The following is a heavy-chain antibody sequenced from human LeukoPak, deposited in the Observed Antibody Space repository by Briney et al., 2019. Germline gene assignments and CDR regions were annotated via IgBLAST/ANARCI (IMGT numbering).Heavy chain of an antibody. V-gene: IGHV3-30-3*01. CDR1: GFTFRSYA. Sequence: GGSLRLSCAASGFTFRSYAMHWVRQAPGKGLECVALMSNDGSDENYADSVKGRFTISRDNSKNTLYLQMNSLRAEDTAVYYCAREGGDWNYYYGMDVWGQGTTVTVSS. CDR3: AREGGDWNYYYGMDV. CDR2: MSNDGSDE. J-gene: IGHJ6*02. D-gene: IGHD3/OR15-3a*01.